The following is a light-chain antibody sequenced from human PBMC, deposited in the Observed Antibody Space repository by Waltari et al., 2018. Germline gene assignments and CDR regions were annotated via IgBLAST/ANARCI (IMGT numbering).Light chain of an antibody. V-gene: IGKV1-33*01. J-gene: IGKJ5*01. CDR2: DVS. Sequence: DIQMTQSPSSLSVSVGDRVTITCQASQDINNYLNWWQQKPGKAPKLLIYDVSNLDTGVPSRFSGSGSGTDFIFTINSLQPEDIATYYWQPYDTLPPITFGQGTRLEIK. CDR3: QPYDTLPPIT. CDR1: QDINNY.